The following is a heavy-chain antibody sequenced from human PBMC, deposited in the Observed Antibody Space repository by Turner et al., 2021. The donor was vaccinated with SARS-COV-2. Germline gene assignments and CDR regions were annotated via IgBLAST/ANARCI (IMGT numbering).Heavy chain of an antibody. CDR3: ARHVDTPMVYGPDEDTDAFDM. J-gene: IGHJ3*02. Sequence: QLQLQESGPGLVRPSETLSLTCTVSGASISNSLYYWGWIRQPPGKGLEWIGTIYYSGSTYYNPSLKSPVTISVDTSKNQFSLKLSSVTAADTAVYYCARHVDTPMVYGPDEDTDAFDMWGQGTMVTVSS. CDR1: GASISNSLYY. CDR2: IYYSGST. D-gene: IGHD5-18*01. V-gene: IGHV4-39*01.